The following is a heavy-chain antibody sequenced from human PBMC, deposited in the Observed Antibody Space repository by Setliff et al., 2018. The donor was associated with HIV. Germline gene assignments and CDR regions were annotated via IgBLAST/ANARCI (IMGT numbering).Heavy chain of an antibody. CDR1: GDSLSSGSYF. CDR3: TREGRGDPAMATTRIDY. J-gene: IGHJ4*02. Sequence: SETLSLTCSVSGDSLSSGSYFWGWIRQTPGKGLEWIGNIYYTGFAYYNPSLKSRVTISLDTSKTHFFLNLTSLTDADTAVYFCTREGRGDPAMATTRIDYWGQGKLVTVSS. CDR2: IYYTGFA. V-gene: IGHV4-39*02. D-gene: IGHD1-1*01.